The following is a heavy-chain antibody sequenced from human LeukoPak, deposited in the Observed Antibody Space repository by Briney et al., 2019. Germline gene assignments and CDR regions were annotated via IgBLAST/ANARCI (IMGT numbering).Heavy chain of an antibody. CDR2: IRSKANSYAT. J-gene: IGHJ4*02. CDR1: GFTFSGSA. D-gene: IGHD4-17*01. V-gene: IGHV3-73*01. Sequence: GGSLKLSCAASGFTFSGSAMHWVRQASGKGLEWVGRIRSKANSYATAYAASVKGRFTISRDDSKNTAYLQMNSLKTEDTAVYYCTRPRWTTVPSDDYWGQGTLVTVSS. CDR3: TRPRWTTVPSDDY.